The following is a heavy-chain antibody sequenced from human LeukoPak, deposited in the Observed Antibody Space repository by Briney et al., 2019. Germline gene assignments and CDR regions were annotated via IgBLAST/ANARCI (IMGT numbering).Heavy chain of an antibody. CDR3: ARVVGATWDY. V-gene: IGHV3-7*01. J-gene: IGHJ4*02. D-gene: IGHD1-26*01. Sequence: HPGGSLRLSCAASGLTFSSYWMSWVRQAPGKGLEWVANIKQDGSEKYYVDSVKGRFTISRDNAKNSLYLQMNSLRAEDTAVYYCARVVGATWDYWGQGTLVTVSS. CDR1: GLTFSSYW. CDR2: IKQDGSEK.